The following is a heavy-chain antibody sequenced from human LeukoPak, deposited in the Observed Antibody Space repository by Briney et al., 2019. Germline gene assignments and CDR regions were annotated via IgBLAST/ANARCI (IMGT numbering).Heavy chain of an antibody. D-gene: IGHD6-13*01. J-gene: IGHJ6*03. Sequence: GESLKISCKGSGYSFTSYWIGWVRQMPGKGLEWMGIIYPGDSDTRYSPSFQGQVTISADKSISTAYLQWSSLKASDTAMYYCARHWTLYSSSWYGYYYMDGWGKGTTVTISS. CDR1: GYSFTSYW. CDR3: ARHWTLYSSSWYGYYYMDG. CDR2: IYPGDSDT. V-gene: IGHV5-51*01.